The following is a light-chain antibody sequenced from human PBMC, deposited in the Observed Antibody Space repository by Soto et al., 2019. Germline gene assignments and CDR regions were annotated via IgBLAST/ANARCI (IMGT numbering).Light chain of an antibody. CDR1: QAITNN. CDR2: EES. Sequence: DIQVTQSPSTLSSSVGDIFTITCRASQAITNNLAWYQQKPGNPPRLLIYEESTLHSGVPSRFSGRKVGTQFILTIDSLQPEDFATYYCQQVKSYPRTFGGGTKVDIK. J-gene: IGKJ4*01. CDR3: QQVKSYPRT. V-gene: IGKV1-9*01.